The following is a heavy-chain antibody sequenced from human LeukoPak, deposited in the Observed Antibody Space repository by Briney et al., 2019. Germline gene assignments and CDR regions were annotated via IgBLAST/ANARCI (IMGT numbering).Heavy chain of an antibody. CDR2: ISSSGSTI. Sequence: GGSLRLSCAASGFTFSSYEMNWVRQAPGKGLEWVSYISSSGSTIYYADSVKGRFTISRDNSKNTLYLQMNSLRAEDTAVYYCVQDQTVVGFAEYFRHWGQGTLVTVFS. J-gene: IGHJ1*01. CDR3: VQDQTVVGFAEYFRH. CDR1: GFTFSSYE. V-gene: IGHV3-48*03. D-gene: IGHD6-19*01.